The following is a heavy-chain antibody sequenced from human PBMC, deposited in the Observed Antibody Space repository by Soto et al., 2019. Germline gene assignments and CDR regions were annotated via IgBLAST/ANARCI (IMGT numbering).Heavy chain of an antibody. V-gene: IGHV4-39*01. D-gene: IGHD2-15*01. CDR1: GASISSTSSY. J-gene: IGHJ4*02. CDR2: FFYNKNT. CDR3: ARVKCGGGSCHLDY. Sequence: PSETLSLTCTVSGASISSTSSYWGWVRQSPGKGLEWIGSFFYNKNTYYNPSLESRVSISVDTSKMQFSLNLTSVTAADTAVYYCARVKCGGGSCHLDYWGQGILVT.